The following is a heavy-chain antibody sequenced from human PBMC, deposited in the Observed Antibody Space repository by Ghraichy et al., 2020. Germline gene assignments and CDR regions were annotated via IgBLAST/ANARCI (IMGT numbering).Heavy chain of an antibody. CDR2: ISGSGGTI. CDR3: AKASRSSPSPLDY. Sequence: GGSLRLSCAASGFTFSSHSMSWVRQAPGKGLEWVSVISGSGGTIYYADSVKGRFTISRDNSKNTLYLQMNSLRAEDTAVYYCAKASRSSPSPLDYWGQGTLVTVSS. D-gene: IGHD6-6*01. V-gene: IGHV3-23*01. CDR1: GFTFSSHS. J-gene: IGHJ4*02.